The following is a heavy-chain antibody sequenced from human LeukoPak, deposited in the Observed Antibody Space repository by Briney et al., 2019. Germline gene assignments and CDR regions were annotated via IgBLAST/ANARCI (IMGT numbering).Heavy chain of an antibody. CDR1: GGSFSDYY. Sequence: SETLSLTCAVYGGSFSDYYWSWIRQPPGKGLQWIGEINHSGTTNYNPSLKSRVTISVDTSKNQFSLRLSSVTAADTAVYYCARQASVGYYFDYWGQGTLVTVSS. D-gene: IGHD1-26*01. CDR3: ARQASVGYYFDY. CDR2: INHSGTT. V-gene: IGHV4-34*01. J-gene: IGHJ4*02.